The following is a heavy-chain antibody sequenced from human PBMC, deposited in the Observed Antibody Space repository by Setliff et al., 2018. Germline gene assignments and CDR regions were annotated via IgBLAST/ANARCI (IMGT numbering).Heavy chain of an antibody. CDR2: IDPYGSFT. V-gene: IGHV3-74*01. Sequence: GGSLRLSCGASGFTFSRYWMYWVRQVPGRGLVWVSRIDPYGSFTAYADSVRGRFAIARDNSKNILYLQMNSLRRDDTALYFCARAIGDYVMDSWGQGTLVTVSS. J-gene: IGHJ4*02. CDR1: GFTFSRYW. CDR3: ARAIGDYVMDS. D-gene: IGHD4-17*01.